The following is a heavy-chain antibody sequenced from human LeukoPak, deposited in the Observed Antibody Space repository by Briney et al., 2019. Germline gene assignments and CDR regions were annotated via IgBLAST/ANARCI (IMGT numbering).Heavy chain of an antibody. V-gene: IGHV4-39*01. D-gene: IGHD2-15*01. J-gene: IGHJ6*02. CDR1: GGSISSSSYY. CDR3: ARDTVVVVAATRGSYYYGMDV. CDR2: IYYSGST. Sequence: SETLSLTCTVSGGSISSSSYYWGWIRQPPGKGLEWIGSIYYSGSTYYNPSLKSRVTISVDTSKNQFSLKLSSVTAADTAVYYCARDTVVVVAATRGSYYYGMDVWGQGTTVTVSS.